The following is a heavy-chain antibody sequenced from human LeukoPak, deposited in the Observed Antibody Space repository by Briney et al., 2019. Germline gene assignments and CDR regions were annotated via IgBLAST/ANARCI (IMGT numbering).Heavy chain of an antibody. J-gene: IGHJ6*03. CDR2: IYSGGST. D-gene: IGHD6-19*01. V-gene: IGHV3-53*01. CDR3: ARVYKWLVLTFYYYYMDV. CDR1: GFTVSSNY. Sequence: GGSLRLSCAASGFTVSSNYMSWVRQAPGKGLEWVSVIYSGGSTYYADSVKGRFTISRDNSKNTLYLQMHSLRAEDTAVYYCARVYKWLVLTFYYYYMDVWGKGTTVTVSS.